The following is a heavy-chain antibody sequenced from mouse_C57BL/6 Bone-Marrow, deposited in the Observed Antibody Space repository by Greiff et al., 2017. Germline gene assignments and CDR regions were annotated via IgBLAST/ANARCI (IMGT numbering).Heavy chain of an antibody. CDR3: AREGITTVVPHY. D-gene: IGHD1-1*01. J-gene: IGHJ2*01. Sequence: QVQLQQPGAELVKPGASVKLSCKASGYTFTSYWMHWVKQRPGQGLEWIGMIHPNSGSTNYNEKFKSKATLTVDKSSSTAYMQLRSLTSEDSAVYYCAREGITTVVPHYWGQGTTLTVSS. CDR2: IHPNSGST. V-gene: IGHV1-64*01. CDR1: GYTFTSYW.